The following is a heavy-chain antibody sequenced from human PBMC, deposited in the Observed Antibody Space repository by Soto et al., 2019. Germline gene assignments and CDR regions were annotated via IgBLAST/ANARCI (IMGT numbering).Heavy chain of an antibody. CDR1: GFSFCDYA. J-gene: IGHJ4*02. CDR3: TRVLTPWGSESPGVY. V-gene: IGHV3-49*03. Sequence: GSLRLSCTVSGFSFCDYALSCCGHSPFQWQEWVNVMRSKAYGETTEYAESVKGRFSISRDDSNSIAYLQMNSMTTEDTAVYYCTRVLTPWGSESPGVYWGQGTLVTVSS. D-gene: IGHD3-10*01. CDR2: MRSKAYGETT.